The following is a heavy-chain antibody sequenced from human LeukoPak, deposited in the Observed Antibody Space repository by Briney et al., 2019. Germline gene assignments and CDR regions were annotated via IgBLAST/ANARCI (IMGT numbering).Heavy chain of an antibody. V-gene: IGHV1-8*01. CDR1: GYTFTSYD. CDR3: ARATPGGLHGYSFDY. D-gene: IGHD5-24*01. J-gene: IGHJ4*02. Sequence: ASVKVSCKASGYTFTSYDINWVRQATGQGLEWMGWTNPNSGNTGFAQKFQDRVSMTRDTSINTAYMELTSLRSGDTAVYYCARATPGGLHGYSFDYRGQGTVVTVYS. CDR2: TNPNSGNT.